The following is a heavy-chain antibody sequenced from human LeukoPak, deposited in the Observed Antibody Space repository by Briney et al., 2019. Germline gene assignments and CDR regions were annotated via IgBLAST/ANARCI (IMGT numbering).Heavy chain of an antibody. CDR3: ARGYCSSTSCYMSAFDI. CDR2: IIPILGIA. J-gene: IGHJ3*02. V-gene: IGHV1-69*04. CDR1: GYTFTSYD. D-gene: IGHD2-2*02. Sequence: SVKVSCKASGYTFTSYDINWVRQAPGQGLEWMGRIIPILGIANYAQKFQGRVTITADKSTSTAYMELSSLRSEDTAVYYCARGYCSSTSCYMSAFDIWGQGTMVTVSS.